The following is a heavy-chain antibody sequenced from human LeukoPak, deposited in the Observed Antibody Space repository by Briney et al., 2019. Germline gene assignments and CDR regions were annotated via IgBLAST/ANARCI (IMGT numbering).Heavy chain of an antibody. Sequence: SETXSLTCTVSXXSIXXXXXXXXXXXXXXXXXLXXXXXXXYSXXTXYTPXLKSRATISVDTSKNQFSLKLSSVTAADTAXYXCAXPDXGTYVARAFDIXGQGTLISVSS. CDR1: XXSIXXXXXX. V-gene: IGHV4-39*01. CDR3: AXPDXGTYVARAFDI. CDR2: XXYSXXT. J-gene: IGHJ3*02. D-gene: IGHD1-26*01.